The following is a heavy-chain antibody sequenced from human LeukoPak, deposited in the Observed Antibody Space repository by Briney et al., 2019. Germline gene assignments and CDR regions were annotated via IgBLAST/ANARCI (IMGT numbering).Heavy chain of an antibody. D-gene: IGHD6-13*01. J-gene: IGHJ6*03. Sequence: GSSVKVSCKASGGTFSSYAISWVRQAPGQGLEWMGWMNPNSGNTGYAQKFQGRVTITRNTSISTAYMELSSLRSEDTAVYYCARGRPNSSSWFPGHWSYYYYYYMDVWGKGTTVTVSS. CDR1: GGTFSSYA. CDR2: MNPNSGNT. V-gene: IGHV1-8*03. CDR3: ARGRPNSSSWFPGHWSYYYYYYMDV.